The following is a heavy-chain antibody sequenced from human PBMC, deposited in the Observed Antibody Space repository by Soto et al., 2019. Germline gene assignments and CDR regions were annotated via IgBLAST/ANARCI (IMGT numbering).Heavy chain of an antibody. V-gene: IGHV1-18*01. J-gene: IGHJ5*02. D-gene: IGHD2-15*01. CDR2: ISAYNGNT. Sequence: ASVKVSCKASGYTFTSYGISWVRQAPGQGLEWMGWISAYNGNTNYAQKLQGRVTMTTDTSTSTAYMELRSLRSDDTAVYYCAENRRGVDWFDPWGQGTLVTVSS. CDR3: AENRRGVDWFDP. CDR1: GYTFTSYG.